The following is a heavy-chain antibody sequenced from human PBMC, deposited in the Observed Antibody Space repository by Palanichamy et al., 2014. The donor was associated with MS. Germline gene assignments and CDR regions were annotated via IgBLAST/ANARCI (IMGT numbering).Heavy chain of an antibody. V-gene: IGHV1-69*06. Sequence: QVQLVQSGAEVKKPGSSVKVSCKASGGTFSSYAISWVRQAPGQGLEWMGGIIPIFVTANYAQKFQGRVTITADKSTSTAYMELSSLRSEDTAVYYCATPGRSSGYYSNFDYWGRGTLVTVSS. CDR2: IIPIFVTA. J-gene: IGHJ4*02. D-gene: IGHD3-22*01. CDR1: GGTFSSYA. CDR3: ATPGRSSGYYSNFDY.